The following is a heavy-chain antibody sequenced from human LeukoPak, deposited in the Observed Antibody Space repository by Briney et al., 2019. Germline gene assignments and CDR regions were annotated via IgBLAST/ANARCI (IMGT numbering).Heavy chain of an antibody. CDR2: IKSKNDGGTT. Sequence: GSLRLSCAASGFTFSNAWMSWVRLAPGKGLEWVGRIKSKNDGGTTDYAAPVKGRFTISTDDSKNTLYLQLNSLKTEDTAVYDCTTDRDYGEDYWGQGTLVTVSS. J-gene: IGHJ4*02. D-gene: IGHD4-17*01. V-gene: IGHV3-15*01. CDR3: TTDRDYGEDY. CDR1: GFTFSNAW.